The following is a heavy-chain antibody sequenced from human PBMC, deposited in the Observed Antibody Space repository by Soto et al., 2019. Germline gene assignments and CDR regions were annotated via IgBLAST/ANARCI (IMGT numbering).Heavy chain of an antibody. CDR2: ISSSSSTI. CDR3: ARDYYKYYDSSGYYRSPAY. Sequence: ETLSLTCSFPGGSISSYYWSWIRQPPGKGLEWVSYISSSSSTIYYADSVKGRFTISRDNSRNTLFLQMNSLRAEDTAVYYCARDYYKYYDSSGYYRSPAYWGQGTLVTVSS. V-gene: IGHV3-48*01. D-gene: IGHD3-22*01. CDR1: GGSISSYY. J-gene: IGHJ4*02.